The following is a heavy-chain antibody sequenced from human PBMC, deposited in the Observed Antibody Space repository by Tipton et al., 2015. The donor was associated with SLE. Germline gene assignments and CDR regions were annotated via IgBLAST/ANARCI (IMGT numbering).Heavy chain of an antibody. CDR1: GYTFASYG. D-gene: IGHD5-18*01. CDR3: ARRPIGLPIDY. CDR2: IGPHNGNT. Sequence: QSGPEVKEPGASLKVSCKASGYTFASYGINWVRQAPGQGLEWMGWIGPHNGNTNYAQKLQGRVSMTSDTSTSTAYMELRSLRSDDTAIYYCARRPIGLPIDYWGQGTLVTVSS. V-gene: IGHV1-18*01. J-gene: IGHJ4*02.